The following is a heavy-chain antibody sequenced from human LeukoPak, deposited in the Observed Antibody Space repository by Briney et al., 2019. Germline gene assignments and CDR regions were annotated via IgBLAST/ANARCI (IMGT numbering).Heavy chain of an antibody. D-gene: IGHD1-26*01. CDR1: GYTFTGYY. V-gene: IGHV1-2*02. J-gene: IGHJ4*02. CDR3: ARPISGSYGGFDY. Sequence: ASVKVSRKASGYTFTGYYMHWVRQAPGQGLEWMGWINPDSGGTNYAQKFQGRVTMTRDTSISTAYMELSRLRSDDTAVYYCARPISGSYGGFDYWGQGTLVTVSS. CDR2: INPDSGGT.